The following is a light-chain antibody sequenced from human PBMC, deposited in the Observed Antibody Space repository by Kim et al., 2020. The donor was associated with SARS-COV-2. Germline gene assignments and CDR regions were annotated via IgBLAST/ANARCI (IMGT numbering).Light chain of an antibody. Sequence: RATINCKSSQSVLYSSNNKNYLAWYQQKPGQPPKLLIYGASTRESGVPDRFSGSGSGTDFTLTISSLQAEDVAVYYCHQYHTTPYTFGQGTKLEI. V-gene: IGKV4-1*01. J-gene: IGKJ2*01. CDR1: QSVLYSSNNKNY. CDR2: GAS. CDR3: HQYHTTPYT.